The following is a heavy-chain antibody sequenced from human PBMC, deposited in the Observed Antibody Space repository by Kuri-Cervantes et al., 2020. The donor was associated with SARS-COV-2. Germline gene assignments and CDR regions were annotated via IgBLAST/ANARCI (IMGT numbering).Heavy chain of an antibody. CDR3: ARDRGSSGWSWVYYYYGMDV. CDR1: GGTFSSYA. J-gene: IGHJ6*02. V-gene: IGHV1-69*13. CDR2: IIPVFGTA. D-gene: IGHD6-19*01. Sequence: SVKVSCKASGGTFSSYAISWVRQAPGQGLEWMGGIIPVFGTANYAQKFQDRVTIAADVSTTTAYMELRSLRSDDTAVYYCARDRGSSGWSWVYYYYGMDVWGQGTTVTVSS.